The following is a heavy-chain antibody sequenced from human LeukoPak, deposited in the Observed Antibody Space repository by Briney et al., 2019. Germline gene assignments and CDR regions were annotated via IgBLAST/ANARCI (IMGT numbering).Heavy chain of an antibody. CDR3: AKDRDGADRIIL. J-gene: IGHJ4*02. CDR1: AYDFTGYH. V-gene: IGHV1-2*06. D-gene: IGHD5-24*01. Sequence: ASVKVSCKVVAYDFTGYHIHWVRLVPGQGPEWMGRLNPNTGHAVYAFKFQGRVTITRDTSSSTAYMEVTRLTSDDTALYYCAKDRDGADRIILWGQGTLVTVSS. CDR2: LNPNTGHA.